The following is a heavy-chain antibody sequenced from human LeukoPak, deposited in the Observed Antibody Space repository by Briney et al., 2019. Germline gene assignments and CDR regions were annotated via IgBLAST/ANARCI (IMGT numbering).Heavy chain of an antibody. CDR3: ARAGNYTAMGTFDY. J-gene: IGHJ4*02. CDR2: IIPIFGTA. D-gene: IGHD5-18*01. Sequence: SVKVSCKASGGTFSSYAISWVRQAPGQGLEWMGGIIPIFGTANYAQKFQGRDTITTDESTSTAYMELSSLRSEDTAVYYCARAGNYTAMGTFDYWGQGTLITVSS. CDR1: GGTFSSYA. V-gene: IGHV1-69*05.